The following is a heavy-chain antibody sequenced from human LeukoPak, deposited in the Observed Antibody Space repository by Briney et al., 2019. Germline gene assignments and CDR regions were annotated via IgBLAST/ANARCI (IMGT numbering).Heavy chain of an antibody. V-gene: IGHV4-34*01. Sequence: SETLSLTCAVYGGSFSGYYWSWIRQPPGKGLEWIGEINHSGSTNYNPSLKSRVTISVDTSKNQFSLKLSSVTAADTAVYYCARRKGTSGWSWGSPYYFDYWGLGTLVTVSS. CDR1: GGSFSGYY. CDR2: INHSGST. CDR3: ARRKGTSGWSWGSPYYFDY. J-gene: IGHJ4*02. D-gene: IGHD6-19*01.